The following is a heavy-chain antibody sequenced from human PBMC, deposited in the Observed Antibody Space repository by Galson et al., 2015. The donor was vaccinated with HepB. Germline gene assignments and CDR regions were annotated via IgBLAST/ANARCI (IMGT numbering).Heavy chain of an antibody. J-gene: IGHJ5*01. V-gene: IGHV7-4-1*02. CDR2: INTDTGNP. CDR3: ARTPYYGSGNYYNVWFDS. D-gene: IGHD3-10*01. CDR1: GSTFKNFA. Sequence: SVKVSCKASGSTFKNFAMNWVRQAPGQGLEWMGWINTDTGNPTYAQAFTGRFVFSLDTSVTTAYLQISSLKAEDTAVYYCARTPYYGSGNYYNVWFDSWGQGTLVTVSS.